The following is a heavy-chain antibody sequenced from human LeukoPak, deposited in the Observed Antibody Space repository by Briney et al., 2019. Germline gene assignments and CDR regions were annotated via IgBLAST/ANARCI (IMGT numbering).Heavy chain of an antibody. D-gene: IGHD3-10*01. CDR2: FDPEDGET. CDR3: ATLLWFGELRWFDP. V-gene: IGHV1-24*01. CDR1: GYTLTELS. J-gene: IGHJ5*02. Sequence: ASVKVSCQVSGYTLTELSMHWVRQAPGKGLAWMGGFDPEDGETIYAQKFQGRVTMTEDTSTDTAYMELSSLRSEDTAVYYCATLLWFGELRWFDPWGQGTLVTVSS.